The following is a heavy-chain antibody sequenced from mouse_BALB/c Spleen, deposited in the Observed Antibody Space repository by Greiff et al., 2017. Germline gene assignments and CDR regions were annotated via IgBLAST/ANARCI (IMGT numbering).Heavy chain of an antibody. CDR2: INPSNGRT. Sequence: VQLQQSGTEVVKPGASVRLSCKASGFTLTSYWMHWVKQRPGQGLEWIGEINPSNGRTHYNEKFKTKATLTVDKSSSTAYMQLSSLTSEDSAVYYCARSSNWDGFDCWGQGTTLTVSS. CDR1: GFTLTSYW. CDR3: ARSSNWDGFDC. D-gene: IGHD4-1*01. V-gene: IGHV1S81*02. J-gene: IGHJ2*01.